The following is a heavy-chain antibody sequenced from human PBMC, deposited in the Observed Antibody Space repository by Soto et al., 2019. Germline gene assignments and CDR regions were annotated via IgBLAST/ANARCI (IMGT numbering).Heavy chain of an antibody. CDR2: IYYSGST. Sequence: TLSLTCTVSGGSISSGGYYWSWIRQHPGKGLEWIGYIYYSGSTYYNSSLKSRVTISVDTSKNQFSLKLSSVTAADTAVYYCARDQGGYGGFRGLDYWGQGTLVTVSS. CDR1: GGSISSGGYY. D-gene: IGHD5-12*01. J-gene: IGHJ4*02. CDR3: ARDQGGYGGFRGLDY. V-gene: IGHV4-31*03.